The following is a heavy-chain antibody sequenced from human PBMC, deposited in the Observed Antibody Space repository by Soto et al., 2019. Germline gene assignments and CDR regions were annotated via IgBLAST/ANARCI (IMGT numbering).Heavy chain of an antibody. CDR2: ISYSGSA. V-gene: IGHV4-59*01. CDR1: GGSISSYY. J-gene: IGHJ6*03. CDR3: ARVSQRSGSSHHYYHMDV. Sequence: QVQLQESGPGLVKPSETLSLTCTVSGGSISSYYWSWIRQPPGKGLEWIGYISYSGSANYNPSLKGRGTMSVDTSKNQFSLKLNSVTAADTALYFCARVSQRSGSSHHYYHMDVWGKGTTVTVSS. D-gene: IGHD3-10*01.